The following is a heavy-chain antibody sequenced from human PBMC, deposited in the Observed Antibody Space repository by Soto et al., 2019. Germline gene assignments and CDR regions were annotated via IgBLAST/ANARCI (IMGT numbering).Heavy chain of an antibody. J-gene: IGHJ4*02. V-gene: IGHV3-7*03. CDR3: ARRIGGSYSPFDY. CDR2: IKQDGSEK. Sequence: EVQLVESGGGLVQPGGSLRLSCAASGFTFSSYWMSWVRQAPGKGLEWVANIKQDGSEKYYVDSVKGRFTISRDNAKNSLYLQMNSLRAEDTAVYYCARRIGGSYSPFDYWGQGTLVTVSS. CDR1: GFTFSSYW. D-gene: IGHD1-26*01.